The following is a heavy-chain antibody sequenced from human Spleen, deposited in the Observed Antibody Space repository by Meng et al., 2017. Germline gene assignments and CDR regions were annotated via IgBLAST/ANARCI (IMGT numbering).Heavy chain of an antibody. V-gene: IGHV3-21*01. CDR3: ARDIAAARDY. J-gene: IGHJ4*02. D-gene: IGHD6-13*01. CDR1: RFKLSNYA. Sequence: GESLKISCTASRFKLSNYAMRWVRQAPGKGLEWVSSISSSSSYIYYADSVKGRFTISRDNAKNSLYLQMNSLRAEDTAVYYCARDIAAARDYWGQGTLVTVSS. CDR2: ISSSSSYI.